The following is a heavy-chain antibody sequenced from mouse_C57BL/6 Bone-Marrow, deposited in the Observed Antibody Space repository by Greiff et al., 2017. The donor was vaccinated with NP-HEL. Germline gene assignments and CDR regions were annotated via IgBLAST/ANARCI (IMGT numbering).Heavy chain of an antibody. V-gene: IGHV1-47*01. D-gene: IGHD1-1*01. Sequence: VHLVESGAELVKPGASVKMSCKASGYTFTTYPIEWMKQNHGKSLEWIGNFHPYNDDTKYNEKFKGKATLTVEKSSSTVYLELSRLTSDDSAVYYCARRNVYYGSLFDYWGQGTTLTVSS. CDR3: ARRNVYYGSLFDY. CDR1: GYTFTTYP. J-gene: IGHJ2*01. CDR2: FHPYNDDT.